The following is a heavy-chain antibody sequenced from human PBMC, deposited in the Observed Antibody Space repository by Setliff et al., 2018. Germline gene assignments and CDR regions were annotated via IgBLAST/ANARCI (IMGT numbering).Heavy chain of an antibody. CDR1: GFSVSSNY. CDR3: SRDPNGDYVGAFDP. J-gene: IGHJ5*02. D-gene: IGHD4-17*01. V-gene: IGHV3-53*01. CDR2: IYSGDSGGST. Sequence: AGGSLRLSCAASGFSVSSNYMSWVRQAPGKGLEWVSVIYSGDSGGSTYYADSVKGRFTISRDNSMNTLYLQMNSLRAEDTASYFCSRDPNGDYVGAFDPWGQGILVTVSS.